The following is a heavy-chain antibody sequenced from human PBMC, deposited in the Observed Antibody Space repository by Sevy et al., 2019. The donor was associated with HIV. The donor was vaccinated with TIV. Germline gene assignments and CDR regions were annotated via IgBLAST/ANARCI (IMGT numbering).Heavy chain of an antibody. D-gene: IGHD2-2*01. CDR3: AKDWALDIVIVPSGMPAN. CDR2: ISYDGSKR. CDR1: GFSFNNHW. Sequence: GGSLRLSCAASGFSFNNHWMSWVRQAPGKGLEWVAVISYDGSKRYYSDSVKGRFTISRDNSKNTLYLQMNSLRAEDTAVYYCAKDWALDIVIVPSGMPANWGQGTLVTVSS. V-gene: IGHV3-30*18. J-gene: IGHJ4*02.